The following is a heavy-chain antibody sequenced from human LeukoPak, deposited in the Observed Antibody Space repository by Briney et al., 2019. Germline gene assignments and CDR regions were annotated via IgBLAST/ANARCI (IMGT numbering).Heavy chain of an antibody. CDR1: GFTFDDYA. CDR3: ARRLTNGHDY. CDR2: ISWNSGSI. D-gene: IGHD1-14*01. J-gene: IGHJ4*02. Sequence: GGSLRLSCAASGFTFDDYAMHWVRQAPGKGLEWVSGISWNSGSIGYADSVKGRFTISRDNAKNTLYLQMNSLRVEDTAVYYCARRLTNGHDYWGQGTLVTVSS. V-gene: IGHV3-9*01.